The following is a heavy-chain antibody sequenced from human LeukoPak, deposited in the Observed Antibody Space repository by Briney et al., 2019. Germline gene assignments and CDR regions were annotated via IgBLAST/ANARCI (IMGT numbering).Heavy chain of an antibody. V-gene: IGHV3-21*01. CDR1: GFTFSSYS. J-gene: IGHJ6*02. CDR2: ISSSSSYI. Sequence: GGSLRLSCAASGFTFSSYSMNWVRQAPGKGLEWVSSISSSSSYIYYADSVKDRFTISRDNAKNSLYLQMNSLRAEDTAVYYCADSEAFDGMDVWGQGTTVTVSS. D-gene: IGHD4-11*01. CDR3: ADSEAFDGMDV.